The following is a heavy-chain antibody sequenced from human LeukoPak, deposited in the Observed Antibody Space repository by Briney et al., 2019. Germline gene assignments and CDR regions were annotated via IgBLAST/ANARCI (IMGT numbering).Heavy chain of an antibody. J-gene: IGHJ4*02. CDR3: ARDRRYSYGYAHFDY. V-gene: IGHV4-59*01. CDR1: GGSISSYY. CDR2: IYYSGST. D-gene: IGHD5-18*01. Sequence: PSETLSLTCTVYGGSISSYYWSWIRQPPGKGLEWIGYIYYSGSTNYNPSLKSRVTISVDTSKNQFSLKLSSVTAADTAVYYCARDRRYSYGYAHFDYWGQGTLVTVSS.